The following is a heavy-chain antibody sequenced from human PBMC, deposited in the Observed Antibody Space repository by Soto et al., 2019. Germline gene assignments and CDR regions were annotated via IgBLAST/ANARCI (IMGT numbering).Heavy chain of an antibody. J-gene: IGHJ5*02. CDR2: IYYSGST. D-gene: IGHD6-13*01. CDR3: ARVETIAAAGWFDP. CDR1: GGSIIDYY. V-gene: IGHV4-59*01. Sequence: SETMSLPCTVSGGSIIDYYWSWIRQPPGKGLEWIGYIYYSGSTNYNPSLKSRVTISVDTSKNQFSLKLSSVTAADTAVYYCARVETIAAAGWFDPWGQGTLVTVSS.